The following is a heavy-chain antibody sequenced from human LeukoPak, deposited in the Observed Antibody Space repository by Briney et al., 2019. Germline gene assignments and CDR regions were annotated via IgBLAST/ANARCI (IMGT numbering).Heavy chain of an antibody. CDR2: IYPGDSDT. J-gene: IGHJ4*02. CDR1: GYSFTSYW. CDR3: ARHVGYYGSGSYSLYYFDY. Sequence: GESLQISCKGSGYSFTSYWIGWVRQMPGKGLEWMGIIYPGDSDTRYSPSFQGQVTISADKSISTAYLQWSSLKASDTAMYYCARHVGYYGSGSYSLYYFDYWGQGTLVTVSS. V-gene: IGHV5-51*01. D-gene: IGHD3-10*01.